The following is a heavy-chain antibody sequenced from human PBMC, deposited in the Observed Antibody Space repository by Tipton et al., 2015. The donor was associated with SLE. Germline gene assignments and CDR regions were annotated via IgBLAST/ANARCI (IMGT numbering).Heavy chain of an antibody. CDR1: GASISSYY. CDR3: ARVASTSRDNWFDP. D-gene: IGHD2-2*01. V-gene: IGHV4-59*01. Sequence: LRLSCSVSGASISSYYWSWIRQPPGKGLEWIGYMYYSGSISHNPSLNSRVTMSVDTSKNQFSLRLESVTAADTAVYYCARVASTSRDNWFDPWGQGTLVTVSS. J-gene: IGHJ5*02. CDR2: MYYSGSI.